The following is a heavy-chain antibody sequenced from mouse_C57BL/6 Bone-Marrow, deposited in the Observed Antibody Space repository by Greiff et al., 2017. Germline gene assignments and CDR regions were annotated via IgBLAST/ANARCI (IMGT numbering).Heavy chain of an antibody. CDR3: ARNNYGSSYAY. D-gene: IGHD1-1*01. Sequence: LQESGAELVKPGASVKISCKASGYAFSSYWMNWVKQRPGKGLEWIGQIYPGDGDTNYNGKFKGKATLTADKSSSTAYMQLSSLTSEDSAVYFCARNNYGSSYAYWGQGTLVTVSA. V-gene: IGHV1-80*01. J-gene: IGHJ3*01. CDR2: IYPGDGDT. CDR1: GYAFSSYW.